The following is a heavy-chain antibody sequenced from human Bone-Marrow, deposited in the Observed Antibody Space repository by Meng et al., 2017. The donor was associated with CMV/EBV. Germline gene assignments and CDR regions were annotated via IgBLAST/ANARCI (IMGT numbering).Heavy chain of an antibody. CDR2: TYYRSKWYN. V-gene: IGHV6-1*01. CDR3: ARHVVVVAAKHYYGMDV. D-gene: IGHD2-15*01. Sequence: SETLSLTCAISGDSVSSNSAAWNWIRQSPSRGLEWLGRTYYRSKWYNDYAVSVKSRITINPDTSKNQFSLQLNSVTPEDTAVYYCARHVVVVAAKHYYGMDVWGQGTTVTVSS. CDR1: GDSVSSNSAA. J-gene: IGHJ6*02.